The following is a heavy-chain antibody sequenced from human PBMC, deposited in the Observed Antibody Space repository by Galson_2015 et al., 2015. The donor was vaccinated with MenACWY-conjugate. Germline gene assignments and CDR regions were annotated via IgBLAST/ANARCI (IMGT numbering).Heavy chain of an antibody. D-gene: IGHD1-26*01. J-gene: IGHJ4*02. Sequence: SLRLSCAASGFSFRTYGMDWVRQAPGKGLVWVSRINSDGRSTSYADSVKGRFTISRDNAKNTLYLQMNSLRAEDTAVYYCARLGGNYRTTSHFDYWGQGTLVTVSS. CDR1: GFSFRTYG. CDR2: INSDGRST. CDR3: ARLGGNYRTTSHFDY. V-gene: IGHV3-74*01.